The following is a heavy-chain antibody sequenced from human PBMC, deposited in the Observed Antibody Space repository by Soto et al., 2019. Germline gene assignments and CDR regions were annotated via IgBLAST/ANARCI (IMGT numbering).Heavy chain of an antibody. V-gene: IGHV3-11*01. Sequence: QVQLVVSGGGVVKPGGSLRLSCAASGFTFSDYYISWIRQAPGKGLEWVSYISSSGSIIYYADSVKGRLTISRDNAKNSLYLQMNSRRAEDTAVYYCALAGEDSTYCAVTPLSAGHFWGQGPLVTVSS. D-gene: IGHD4-4*01. CDR3: ALAGEDSTYCAVTPLSAGHF. J-gene: IGHJ4*02. CDR1: GFTFSDYY. CDR2: ISSSGSII.